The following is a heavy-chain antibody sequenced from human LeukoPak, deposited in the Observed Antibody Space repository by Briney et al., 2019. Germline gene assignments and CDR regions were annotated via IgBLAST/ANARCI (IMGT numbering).Heavy chain of an antibody. Sequence: GGSLRLSCAATGFTFSNSALSWVRQAPGKGLEWVSAIASGTYYADSVKGRFTISTDSSKNMLYLQMSSLRAEDTAVYYCAKRKPYYFEHWGQGTLVTVSS. CDR2: IASGT. D-gene: IGHD1-14*01. CDR1: GFTFSNSA. V-gene: IGHV3-23*01. CDR3: AKRKPYYFEH. J-gene: IGHJ4*02.